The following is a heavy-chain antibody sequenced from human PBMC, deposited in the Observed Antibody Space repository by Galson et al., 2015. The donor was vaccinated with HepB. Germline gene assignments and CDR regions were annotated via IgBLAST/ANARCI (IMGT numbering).Heavy chain of an antibody. CDR3: ARDGLRIAAAGAYHYYGMDV. CDR2: ISSSSSYI. D-gene: IGHD6-13*01. CDR1: GFTLSHYS. Sequence: SLRLSCAASGFTLSHYSMNWVRQAPGKGLEWVSSISSSSSYIYYADSVKGRLTISRDNAKNSLYLQMNSLRVEDTAVYYCARDGLRIAAAGAYHYYGMDVWGPGTTVTVSS. V-gene: IGHV3-21*01. J-gene: IGHJ6*02.